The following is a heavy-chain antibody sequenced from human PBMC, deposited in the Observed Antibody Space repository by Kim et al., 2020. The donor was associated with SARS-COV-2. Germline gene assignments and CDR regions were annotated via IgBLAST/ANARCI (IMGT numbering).Heavy chain of an antibody. CDR1: GVSISSYS. V-gene: IGHV4-59*13. Sequence: SETLSLTCTVSGVSISSYSWSWIRQTPGKGLEWIGDIFHTGTTNYNPSLNSRATISVDSSKKHPALKLTSVTAADTAVYYCARFRPYVWIHYFFFDSRG. J-gene: IGHJ4*01. D-gene: IGHD3-10*02. CDR2: IFHTGTT. CDR3: ARFRPYVWIHYFFFDS.